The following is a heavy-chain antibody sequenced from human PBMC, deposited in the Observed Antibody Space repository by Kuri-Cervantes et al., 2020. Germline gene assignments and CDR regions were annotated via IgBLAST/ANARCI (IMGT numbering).Heavy chain of an antibody. CDR3: ARGYDGFAFDI. CDR2: IKCDGSEK. CDR1: GFTFSSSW. V-gene: IGHV3-52*01. D-gene: IGHD5-12*01. Sequence: GESLKISCAASGFTFSSSWMHWVCQAPEKGLEWVADIKCDGSEKYYVDSVKGRLTISRDNAKNSLYLQVNSLRAEDTAVYYCARGYDGFAFDIWGQGTMVTVSS. J-gene: IGHJ3*02.